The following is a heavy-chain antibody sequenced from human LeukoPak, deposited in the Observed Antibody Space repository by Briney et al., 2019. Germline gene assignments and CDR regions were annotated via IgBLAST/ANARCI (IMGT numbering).Heavy chain of an antibody. V-gene: IGHV4-34*01. D-gene: IGHD3-22*01. CDR3: ARVHYYDSSGYYHYAFDI. CDR1: GGSFSGYY. CDR2: INHSGST. J-gene: IGHJ3*02. Sequence: SETLSLTCAVYGGSFSGYYWSWIRQPPGKGLEWIGEINHSGSTNYNPSLKSRVTISVDTSKNQFSLKLSSVTAADTAVYYCARVHYYDSSGYYHYAFDIWGQGTMVTVSS.